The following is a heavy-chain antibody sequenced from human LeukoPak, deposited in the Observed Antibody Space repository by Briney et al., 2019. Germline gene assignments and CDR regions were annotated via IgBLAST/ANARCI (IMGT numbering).Heavy chain of an antibody. CDR2: IYYSGST. D-gene: IGHD6-13*01. CDR1: GGSISSYY. Sequence: PSETLSLTCTVSGGSISSYYWSWIRQPPGKGLEWIGYIYYSGSTNYNPSLKSRVTISVDTSKNQFSLKLSSVTAADTAVYYCARPRFLQLTPLPPLFDYWGQGTLVTVSS. CDR3: ARPRFLQLTPLPPLFDY. J-gene: IGHJ4*02. V-gene: IGHV4-59*01.